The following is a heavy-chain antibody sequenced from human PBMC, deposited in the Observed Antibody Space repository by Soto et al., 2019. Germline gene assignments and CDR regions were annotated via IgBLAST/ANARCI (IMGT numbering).Heavy chain of an antibody. J-gene: IGHJ3*02. V-gene: IGHV2-5*01. CDR2: IYWSGDE. Sequence: QGTLKESGPTLVKPTQTLTLTCSFSGFSLSTSGVGVGWIRQSPGKALGWLALIYWSGDEHYRPSLKSRLSITKDTSKNPVVLIMTDMDPVDTATYYCARGLATLPVFAFDIWGQGTMVTVSS. CDR1: GFSLSTSGVG. D-gene: IGHD6-6*01. CDR3: ARGLATLPVFAFDI.